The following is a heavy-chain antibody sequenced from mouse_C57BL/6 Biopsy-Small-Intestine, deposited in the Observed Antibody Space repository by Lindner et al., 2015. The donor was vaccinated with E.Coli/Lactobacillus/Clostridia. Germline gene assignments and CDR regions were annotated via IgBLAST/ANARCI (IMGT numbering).Heavy chain of an antibody. D-gene: IGHD1-1*01. CDR1: GYTFTDYI. V-gene: IGHV1-18*01. Sequence: SVKVSCKGSGYTFTDYIMHWVRQAPGEGLEWMGWINPNTGGTNYAQNFQGRVTMTRDTSIKTAYMELSSLISDDTALYYCARERVPINSGNFYGMDVWGQGTPVTVS. CDR2: INPNTGGT. J-gene: IGHJ4*01. CDR3: ARERVPINSGNFYGMDV.